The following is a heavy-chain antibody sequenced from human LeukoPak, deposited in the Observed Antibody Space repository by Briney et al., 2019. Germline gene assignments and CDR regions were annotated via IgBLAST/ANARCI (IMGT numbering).Heavy chain of an antibody. Sequence: GGSLRLSCAASGFTFRDYYMSWIRQVPGKGLEFVSYISNSGSTTKHIDSLTGRFTTSRDNAKNSMFLEISSLRVDDTAVYYCATTARLPEFRGKGTLVTVSS. V-gene: IGHV3-11*01. CDR1: GFTFRDYY. J-gene: IGHJ4*02. CDR3: ATTARLPEF. CDR2: ISNSGSTT. D-gene: IGHD2-2*01.